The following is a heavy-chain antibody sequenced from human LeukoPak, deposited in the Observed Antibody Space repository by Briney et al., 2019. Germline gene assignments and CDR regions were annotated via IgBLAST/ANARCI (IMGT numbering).Heavy chain of an antibody. CDR1: GFTFSSYS. Sequence: GGSLRLSCAASGFTFSSYSMNWVRQAPGKGLEWVSSISSSSSYIYYADSVKGRFTISRDNAKNSLYLQMNSLRAEDTAVYYCARGGAARRHFDYWGQGTLVTVSS. D-gene: IGHD6-6*01. CDR2: ISSSSSYI. J-gene: IGHJ4*02. CDR3: ARGGAARRHFDY. V-gene: IGHV3-21*01.